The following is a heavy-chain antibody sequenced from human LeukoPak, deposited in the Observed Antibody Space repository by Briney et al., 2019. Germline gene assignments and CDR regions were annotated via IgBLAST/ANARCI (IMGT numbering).Heavy chain of an antibody. J-gene: IGHJ4*02. D-gene: IGHD4-17*01. V-gene: IGHV5-51*01. CDR2: IYFGDSDT. CDR1: GHSFTSYW. CDR3: ASDDNGDYVL. Sequence: GEALKISFKGSGHSFTSYWIGWVRQMPGKGVEWMGIIYFGDSDTRYSPSFQGQVTISADKSISTAYLQWSSLKASDTAMYYCASDDNGDYVLWGQGTLVTVSS.